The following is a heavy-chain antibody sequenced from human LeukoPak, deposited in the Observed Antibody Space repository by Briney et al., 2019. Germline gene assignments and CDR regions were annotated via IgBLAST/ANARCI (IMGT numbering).Heavy chain of an antibody. CDR2: INPSGGST. Sequence: ASVKVSCKGSGYTFTSYYMHWVGQAPGQGVEWMALINPSGGSTNYAQKFQGRVTMTRDTYRSTVYMGLTRQRSEDTGGYYCAREPRPSYDSSDYYEPGDYWGQGTLVTVSS. CDR1: GYTFTSYY. CDR3: AREPRPSYDSSDYYEPGDY. V-gene: IGHV1-46*01. D-gene: IGHD3-22*01. J-gene: IGHJ4*02.